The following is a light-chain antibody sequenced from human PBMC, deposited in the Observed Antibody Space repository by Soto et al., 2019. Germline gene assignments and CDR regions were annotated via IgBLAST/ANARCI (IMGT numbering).Light chain of an antibody. CDR3: IQKYLYPFT. J-gene: IGKJ3*01. CDR2: AAS. V-gene: IGKV1-6*01. Sequence: AIQMTQCTSSLSASVGDGGPTTCWSGQGMRNDLDWFRQTPWKAPKLRIYAASSLQRGCSVMFRGSGPWTDFTLTISSLQPEDFSTYYCIQKYLYPFTFGQGDKVDDK. CDR1: QGMRND.